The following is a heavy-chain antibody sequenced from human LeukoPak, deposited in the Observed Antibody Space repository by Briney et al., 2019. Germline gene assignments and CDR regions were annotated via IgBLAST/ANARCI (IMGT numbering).Heavy chain of an antibody. Sequence: AASVTVSCTASGYTFTGYYMHWVRQAPGQGLEWMGWINPNSGGTNYAQKFQGRVTMTRDTSISTAYMELSRLRSDDTAVYYCARVLEWFQYYFDYWGQGTLVTVSS. CDR2: INPNSGGT. D-gene: IGHD3-3*01. J-gene: IGHJ4*02. CDR1: GYTFTGYY. CDR3: ARVLEWFQYYFDY. V-gene: IGHV1-2*02.